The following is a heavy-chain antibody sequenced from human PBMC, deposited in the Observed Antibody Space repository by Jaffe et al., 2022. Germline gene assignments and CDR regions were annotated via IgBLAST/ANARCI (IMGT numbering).Heavy chain of an antibody. Sequence: EVQLLESGGGLVQPGGSLRLSCAASGFTFSRFAMGWVRQAPGKGLEWVSVISDSGRNTYYADSMKGRFTISRDNSKNTLYLQMNSLRAEDTAVYYCGRAQGRVDPFDYWGQGTLVTVSS. J-gene: IGHJ4*02. CDR2: ISDSGRNT. V-gene: IGHV3-23*01. D-gene: IGHD2-15*01. CDR3: GRAQGRVDPFDY. CDR1: GFTFSRFA.